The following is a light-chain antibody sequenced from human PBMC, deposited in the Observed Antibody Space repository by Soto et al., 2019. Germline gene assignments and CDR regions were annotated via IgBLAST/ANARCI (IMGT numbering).Light chain of an antibody. CDR1: QSVSSY. CDR3: KQRYTGPRVT. V-gene: IGKV3-11*01. CDR2: DAS. J-gene: IGKJ4*01. Sequence: EVVMTQSPATLSLSPGERATLSCRASQSVSSYLAWYQRKPGQAPRLLIYDASNRAPGIPARFSGSGSGTDFPLPISALGPEDFAFYSAKQRYTGPRVTFGGGTKGE.